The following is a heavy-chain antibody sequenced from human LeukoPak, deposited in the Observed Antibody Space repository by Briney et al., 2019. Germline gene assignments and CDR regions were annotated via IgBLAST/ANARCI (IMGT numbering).Heavy chain of an antibody. CDR1: GGSFSGYY. V-gene: IGHV4-34*01. D-gene: IGHD1-26*01. CDR3: ARVGGSYYFDY. Sequence: SETLSLTCAVYGGSFSGYYWSWIRQPPGKGLEWLGSIYYSGSTYYNPSLKSRVTISVDTSQSQFSLKLSSVTAADTAVYYCARVGGSYYFDYWGQGTLVTVSS. CDR2: IYYSGST. J-gene: IGHJ4*02.